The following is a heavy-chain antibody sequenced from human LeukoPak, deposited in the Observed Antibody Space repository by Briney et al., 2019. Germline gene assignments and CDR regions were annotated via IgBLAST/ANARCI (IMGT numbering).Heavy chain of an antibody. CDR3: ARVDDYVWGSYRYTPSPSGAFDI. J-gene: IGHJ3*02. CDR1: GYTFTSYG. Sequence: ASVKVSCKASGYTFTSYGISWVRQAPGQGLEWMGWISAYNGNTNYAQKLQGRVTMTTDTSTSTAYMELRSLRSDDTAVYYCARVDDYVWGSYRYTPSPSGAFDIWGQGTMVTVSS. D-gene: IGHD3-16*02. V-gene: IGHV1-18*01. CDR2: ISAYNGNT.